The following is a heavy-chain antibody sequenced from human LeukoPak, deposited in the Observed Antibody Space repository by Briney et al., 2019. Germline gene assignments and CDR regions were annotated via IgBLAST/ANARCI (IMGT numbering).Heavy chain of an antibody. D-gene: IGHD3-3*01. J-gene: IGHJ4*02. CDR1: GFTVSSNY. V-gene: IGHV3-66*02. Sequence: GSLRLSCAVSGFTVSSNYMSWVRQAPGKGLEWVSVIYSGGSTYYAASVKGRFTISRDNSKNTLYLQMTSLRAEDTAVYYCASSTYYDFWSGSDYWGQGTLVTVSS. CDR2: IYSGGST. CDR3: ASSTYYDFWSGSDY.